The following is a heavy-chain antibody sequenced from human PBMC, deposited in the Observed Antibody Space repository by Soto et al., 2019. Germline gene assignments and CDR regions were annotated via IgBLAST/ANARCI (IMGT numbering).Heavy chain of an antibody. CDR2: ISSSSSYI. CDR3: ARDVSPSITTYYYYGMDV. V-gene: IGHV3-21*01. Sequence: GGSLRLSCAASGFTFSSYSMNWVRQAPGKGLEWVSSISSSSSYIYYAVSVKGRFTISRDNAKNSLYLQMNSLRAEDTAVYYCARDVSPSITTYYYYGMDVWGQGTTVTVSS. CDR1: GFTFSSYS. J-gene: IGHJ6*02. D-gene: IGHD3-3*01.